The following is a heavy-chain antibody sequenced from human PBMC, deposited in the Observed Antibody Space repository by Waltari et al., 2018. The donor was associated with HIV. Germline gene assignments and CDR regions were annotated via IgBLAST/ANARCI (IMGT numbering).Heavy chain of an antibody. CDR2: ISYSGSS. CDR1: GDSISSSSYY. Sequence: QLQLQESGPGLVKPSETLSLTCTVSGDSISSSSYYWGWIRQPPGKGLEWIGSISYSGSSDYNPSRKSRVTISVDTSKNQFSLKLSSVTAADTAVYYCARRALVVTAKGPFDPWGQGTRVTVSS. J-gene: IGHJ5*02. V-gene: IGHV4-39*01. CDR3: ARRALVVTAKGPFDP. D-gene: IGHD2-21*02.